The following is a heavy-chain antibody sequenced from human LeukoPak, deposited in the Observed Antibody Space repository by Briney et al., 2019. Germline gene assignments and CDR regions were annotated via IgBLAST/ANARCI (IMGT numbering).Heavy chain of an antibody. CDR3: ARVKRGGFSYGQNSYYFYMDV. Sequence: SETLSLTCTVAGGSISSGSYYWSWIRQPAGKGLEWIGRIYARGSTNYNPSLKTRVTISLDTSKNQFSLKLSSVTAADTAVYYCARVKRGGFSYGQNSYYFYMDVWGKGTTVTISS. V-gene: IGHV4-61*02. J-gene: IGHJ6*03. CDR1: GGSISSGSYY. CDR2: IYARGST. D-gene: IGHD5-18*01.